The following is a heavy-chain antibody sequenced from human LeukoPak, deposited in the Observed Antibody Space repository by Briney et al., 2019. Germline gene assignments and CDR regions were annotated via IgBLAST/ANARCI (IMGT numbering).Heavy chain of an antibody. J-gene: IGHJ6*02. Sequence: SSETLSLTCAVYGGSFSGYYWSWIRQPPGKGLEWIGEINHSGSTNYNPSLKSRVTISVDTSKNQFSLKLSSVTAADTAVYYCAREGGGSTYYYGSGSYRYYYHYGMDVWGQGTTVTVSS. D-gene: IGHD3-10*01. V-gene: IGHV4-34*01. CDR3: AREGGGSTYYYGSGSYRYYYHYGMDV. CDR2: INHSGST. CDR1: GGSFSGYY.